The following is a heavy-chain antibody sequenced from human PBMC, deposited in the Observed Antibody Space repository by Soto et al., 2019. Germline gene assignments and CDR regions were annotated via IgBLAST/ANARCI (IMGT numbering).Heavy chain of an antibody. Sequence: QVQLVESGGGVVQPGRSLRLPCAASGFTFSSYAMHWVRQAPGKGLEWVAVISYDGSNKYYADSVKGRFTIPRDISKNAVYLQMNGRRAEDTAVYYCARGELTIFGVVISYFDYWGQGTLVTVSS. D-gene: IGHD3-3*01. CDR1: GFTFSSYA. CDR3: ARGELTIFGVVISYFDY. CDR2: ISYDGSNK. V-gene: IGHV3-30-3*01. J-gene: IGHJ4*02.